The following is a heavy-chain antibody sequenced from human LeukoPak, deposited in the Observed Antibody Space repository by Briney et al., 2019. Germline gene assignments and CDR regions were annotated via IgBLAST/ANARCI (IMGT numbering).Heavy chain of an antibody. V-gene: IGHV1-18*01. J-gene: IGHJ5*02. D-gene: IGHD4-11*01. CDR3: AVLRHYSNWFDP. CDR2: ISAYNGNT. CDR1: GYTLAAYF. Sequence: ASVKVSCKASGYTLAAYFMSWVRQAPGQGLEWIGWISAYNGNTNYAQKLQGRVTMTTDTSTSTAYMELRSLRSDDTAVYYCAVLRHYSNWFDPWGQGTLVTVSS.